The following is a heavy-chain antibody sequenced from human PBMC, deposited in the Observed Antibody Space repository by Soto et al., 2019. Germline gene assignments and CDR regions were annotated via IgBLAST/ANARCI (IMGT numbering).Heavy chain of an antibody. D-gene: IGHD3-16*02. Sequence: SVEVSFRASGYTFTSYGISWVREAPGQGLEWMGWISAYNGNTNYAQKLQGRVTMTTDTSTSTAYMELRSLRSDDTAVYYCAGKIMITFGGVIRGADAFDIWGQGTMVTVSS. CDR3: AGKIMITFGGVIRGADAFDI. V-gene: IGHV1-18*01. CDR1: GYTFTSYG. J-gene: IGHJ3*02. CDR2: ISAYNGNT.